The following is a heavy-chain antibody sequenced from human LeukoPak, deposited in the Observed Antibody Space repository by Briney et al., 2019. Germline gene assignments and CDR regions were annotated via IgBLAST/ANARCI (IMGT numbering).Heavy chain of an antibody. D-gene: IGHD3-10*01. CDR1: GGSFSGYY. CDR2: INHSGST. CDR3: ARAVSYYYGSGSYYKN. J-gene: IGHJ4*02. V-gene: IGHV4-34*01. Sequence: SETLSLTCAVYGGSFSGYYWSWIRQPPGKGLEWIGEINHSGSTNYNPSLKSRVTISVDASKNQFSLKLSSVTAADTAVYYCARAVSYYYGSGSYYKNWGQGTLVTVSS.